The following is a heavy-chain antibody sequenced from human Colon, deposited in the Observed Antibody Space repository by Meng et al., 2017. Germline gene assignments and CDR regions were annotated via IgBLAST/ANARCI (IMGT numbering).Heavy chain of an antibody. D-gene: IGHD2-2*01. J-gene: IGHJ4*02. CDR2: IHSSGNT. Sequence: QVQLQESGPGVVKPSQTLSLTGTISGVSINRADYYWNWIRQSPGKGLEWLGDIHSSGNTYYTPSLKSRLTMSLDTSKNQFSLRLTSVTAADTAVYYCARNPVIPDARTFDFWGQGALVTVSS. CDR1: GVSINRADYY. CDR3: ARNPVIPDARTFDF. V-gene: IGHV4-30-4*01.